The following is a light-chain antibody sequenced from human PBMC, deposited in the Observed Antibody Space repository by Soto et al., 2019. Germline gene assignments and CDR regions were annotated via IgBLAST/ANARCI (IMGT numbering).Light chain of an antibody. CDR3: SSYTSSTTVI. Sequence: QSALTQPASVSGSPGQSITISCTGTSSDIGGYYYVSWFQHHPGKAPKLMIYEVTNRPSGVSNRFSGSKSGNTASLIISGLQAEDEAYYYCSSYTSSTTVIFGGGTKVTVL. CDR2: EVT. CDR1: SSDIGGYYY. V-gene: IGLV2-14*01. J-gene: IGLJ2*01.